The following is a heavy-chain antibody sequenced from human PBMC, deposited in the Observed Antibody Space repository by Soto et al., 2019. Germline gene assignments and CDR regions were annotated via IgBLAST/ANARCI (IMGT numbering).Heavy chain of an antibody. Sequence: SGTLSLSCAVSSSSISNYYWTWIRQPPGKGLEWIGYIYYSGSTNYSPSLKSRLTITKDTSKNQVVLTMTNMDPVDTATYYCAHSPYGSGSYYNLRLDPWGQGTLVTVSS. J-gene: IGHJ5*02. D-gene: IGHD3-10*01. CDR1: SSSISNYY. V-gene: IGHV4-59*01. CDR3: AHSPYGSGSYYNLRLDP. CDR2: IYYSGST.